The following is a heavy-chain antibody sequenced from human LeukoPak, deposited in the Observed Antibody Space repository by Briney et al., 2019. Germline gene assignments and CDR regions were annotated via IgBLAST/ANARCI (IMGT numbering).Heavy chain of an antibody. J-gene: IGHJ5*02. D-gene: IGHD4-11*01. Sequence: ASVKVSCKASGYSFTSYGVSWVRRAPGQGLEWMGWISPYNGNTNYAQKLHGRVIMTTDTSTSTAYMELRGLRSDDTAVYYCARGDDYSTNYREARWFDPWGQGTLVTVSS. CDR1: GYSFTSYG. V-gene: IGHV1-18*01. CDR2: ISPYNGNT. CDR3: ARGDDYSTNYREARWFDP.